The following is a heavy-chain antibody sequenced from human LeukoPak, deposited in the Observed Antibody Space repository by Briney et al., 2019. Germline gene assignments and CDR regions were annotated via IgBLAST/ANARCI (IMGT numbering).Heavy chain of an antibody. V-gene: IGHV3-23*01. CDR2: ISAGADST. CDR1: TFTFSSYA. J-gene: IGHJ5*01. D-gene: IGHD4-17*01. Sequence: GGSLRLSCAASTFTFSSYAMSWVRQAPGKGLEWVSAISAGADSTYYADSVQGRFTISRDNSKNTLFLQMSGLRAEDTAVYFCARGACGDYDSWGHGTLVTVSS. CDR3: ARGACGDYDS.